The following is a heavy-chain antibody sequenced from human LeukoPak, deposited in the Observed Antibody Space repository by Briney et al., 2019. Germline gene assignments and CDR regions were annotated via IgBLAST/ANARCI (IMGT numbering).Heavy chain of an antibody. V-gene: IGHV4-61*02. CDR2: IYTSGST. D-gene: IGHD1-26*01. CDR3: AREGSGSYFNLGAFFDY. J-gene: IGHJ4*02. CDR1: GGSISSGSYY. Sequence: SQTLSLTCTVSGGSISSGSYYWSWIRQPAGKGLEWIGRIYTSGSTNYNPSLKSRVTISVDTSKNQFSLKLSSVTAADTAVYYCAREGSGSYFNLGAFFDYWGQGTLVTVSP.